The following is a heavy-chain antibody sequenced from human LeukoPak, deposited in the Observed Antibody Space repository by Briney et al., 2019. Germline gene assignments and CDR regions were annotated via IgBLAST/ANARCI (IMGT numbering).Heavy chain of an antibody. CDR2: IYPGDSDT. V-gene: IGHV5-51*01. CDR1: GYRFINYW. CDR3: ARHIAVAGFDY. D-gene: IGHD6-19*01. J-gene: IGHJ4*02. Sequence: GESLKISCKGSGYRFINYWIGWVRQMPGKGLEWMGIIYPGDSDTRYSPSFQGQVTISADKSISTAYLQWSSLKASDTAMYYCARHIAVAGFDYWGQGTLVTVSS.